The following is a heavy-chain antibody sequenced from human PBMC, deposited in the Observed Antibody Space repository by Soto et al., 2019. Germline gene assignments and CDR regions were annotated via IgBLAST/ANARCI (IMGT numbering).Heavy chain of an antibody. V-gene: IGHV4-59*08. CDR1: GGSISGYY. D-gene: IGHD5-18*01. J-gene: IGHJ5*02. Sequence: QLQLQESGPGLVKPSETLSLTCPVSGGSISGYYWSWLRQPPGKGLEWIAFIHYTGSSNSNPSLKSRLTISVDTSKNQFSLKLSSVTAADTAVYYCARHSNEYRKSLDSWGQGTLVTVSS. CDR3: ARHSNEYRKSLDS. CDR2: IHYTGSS.